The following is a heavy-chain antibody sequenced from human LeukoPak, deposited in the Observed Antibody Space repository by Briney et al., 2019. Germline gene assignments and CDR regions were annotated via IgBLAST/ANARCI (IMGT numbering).Heavy chain of an antibody. V-gene: IGHV5-51*01. J-gene: IGHJ3*02. Sequence: GGSLKISCKGSGYRFTSYWIGWVRQMPGKGLEWMGVIYPGYSDTRYSPSFQGQPTISADKSISTACLQWSSLKASDTAMYYCERLSQLIDAFDIWGQGTMVTVSS. CDR3: ERLSQLIDAFDI. CDR1: GYRFTSYW. CDR2: IYPGYSDT. D-gene: IGHD6-6*01.